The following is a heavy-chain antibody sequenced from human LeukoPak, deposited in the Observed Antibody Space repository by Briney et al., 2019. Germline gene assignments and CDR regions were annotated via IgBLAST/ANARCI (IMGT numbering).Heavy chain of an antibody. CDR3: ARAAPPYGDLVGYFDY. Sequence: PSQTLSLTCTVSGGSISSGGYYWSWIRQHPGKGLEWIGYIYYSGSTYYNPSLKSRVTISVDTSKNQFSLKLSSVTAADTAVYYCARAAPPYGDLVGYFDYWGQGTLVTVSS. CDR1: GGSISSGGYY. D-gene: IGHD4-17*01. J-gene: IGHJ4*02. V-gene: IGHV4-31*03. CDR2: IYYSGST.